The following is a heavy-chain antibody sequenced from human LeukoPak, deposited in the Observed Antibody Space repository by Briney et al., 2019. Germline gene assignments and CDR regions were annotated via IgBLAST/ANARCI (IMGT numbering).Heavy chain of an antibody. CDR1: GGSISGSSYY. CDR2: IYYSGST. J-gene: IGHJ6*03. CDR3: TVQQLVHYYYYMDV. D-gene: IGHD6-13*01. V-gene: IGHV4-39*01. Sequence: PSETLSLTCTVSGGSISGSSYYWGWIRQPPGKGLEWIGSIYYSGSTYYNPSLKSRVTISVDTSKNQFSLKLSSVTAADTAVYYCTVQQLVHYYYYMDVWGKGTTVTVSS.